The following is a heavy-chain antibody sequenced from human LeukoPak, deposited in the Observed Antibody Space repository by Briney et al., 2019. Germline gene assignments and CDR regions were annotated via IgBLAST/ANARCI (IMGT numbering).Heavy chain of an antibody. CDR1: GFSFSSYN. V-gene: IGHV3-21*01. CDR2: ITTSSTYT. Sequence: GGSLRLSCAASGFSFSSYNMNWVRQAPGKGLEWVSSITTSSTYTFYADSVKGRFTISRDNAKNSLYLQMNSLRAEDTAVYYCARDPYSGSYGDSYYYYMDVWGKGTTVTITS. D-gene: IGHD1-26*01. CDR3: ARDPYSGSYGDSYYYYMDV. J-gene: IGHJ6*03.